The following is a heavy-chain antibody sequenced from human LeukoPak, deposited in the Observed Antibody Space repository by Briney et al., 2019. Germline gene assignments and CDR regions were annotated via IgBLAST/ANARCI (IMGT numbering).Heavy chain of an antibody. V-gene: IGHV4-61*02. CDR3: AGAKGYCSSTSCYEYYFDY. D-gene: IGHD2-2*01. CDR1: GGFISSGSYY. J-gene: IGHJ4*02. CDR2: IYTSGST. Sequence: TSHTLSLTCTVSGGFISSGSYYWRWIRRPAGKGLGWIGRIYTSGSTNYNPSLKSRVTISVDTSKNQFSLKLSSVTAADTAVYYCAGAKGYCSSTSCYEYYFDYWGQGTLVTVSS.